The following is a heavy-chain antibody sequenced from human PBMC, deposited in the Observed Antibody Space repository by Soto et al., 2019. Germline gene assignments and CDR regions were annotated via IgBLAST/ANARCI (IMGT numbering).Heavy chain of an antibody. CDR1: GYTFTNFD. V-gene: IGHV1-8*01. D-gene: IGHD2-8*02. CDR2: TNPKSGNT. CDR3: ARGGYFTRGVCSGAGQSYYDMDV. Sequence: QAQLEQSGSEVREPGASVKVSCKASGYTFTNFDVIWVRQATGQGLEWMGWTNPKSGNTGFEQQFQDRGTVTTDISTATAYLEVRGLRSEDTAVYYCARGGYFTRGVCSGAGQSYYDMDVWGKGTEIIVSS. J-gene: IGHJ6*03.